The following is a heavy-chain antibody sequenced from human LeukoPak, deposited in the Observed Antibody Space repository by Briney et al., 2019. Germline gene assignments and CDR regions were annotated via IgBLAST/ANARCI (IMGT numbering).Heavy chain of an antibody. CDR2: ISGSGGST. Sequence: GGSQRLSCAASGFTFSSYTMTWVRQAPGKGLEWVSAISGSGGSTYYADSVKGRFTISRDNSKNTLYLQMNSLRAEDTAVYYCAKDRGYSSGWYDNWGQGTLVTVSS. CDR1: GFTFSSYT. J-gene: IGHJ4*02. D-gene: IGHD6-19*01. V-gene: IGHV3-23*01. CDR3: AKDRGYSSGWYDN.